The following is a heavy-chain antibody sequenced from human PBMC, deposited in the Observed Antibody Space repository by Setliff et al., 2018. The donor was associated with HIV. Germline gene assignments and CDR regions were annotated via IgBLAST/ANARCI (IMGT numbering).Heavy chain of an antibody. CDR2: IFSNDEK. CDR3: ARTPTREWFLRAYFDY. D-gene: IGHD3-3*01. J-gene: IGHJ4*02. CDR1: GFSLSNARMG. Sequence: SGPTLVNPTETLTLTCTVSGFSLSNARMGVSWTRQPPGKALEWLAHIFSNDEKSYSTSLKSRLTISKDTSKSQVVLTMTNMDPVDTATYYCARTPTREWFLRAYFDYWGQGTLVTVSS. V-gene: IGHV2-26*01.